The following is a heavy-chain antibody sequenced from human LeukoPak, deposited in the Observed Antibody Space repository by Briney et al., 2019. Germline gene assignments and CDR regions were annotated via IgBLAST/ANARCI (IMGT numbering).Heavy chain of an antibody. CDR2: INHSGST. Sequence: PSETLSLTCAVYGGSFSGYYWSWIRQPPGKGLEWIGEINHSGSTNYNPSLKSRVTISVDTSKNQFSLKLSSVTAADTAVYYCARGRHSDFWSGYYTGNWLDPWGQGTLVTVSS. D-gene: IGHD3-3*01. V-gene: IGHV4-34*01. J-gene: IGHJ5*02. CDR3: ARGRHSDFWSGYYTGNWLDP. CDR1: GGSFSGYY.